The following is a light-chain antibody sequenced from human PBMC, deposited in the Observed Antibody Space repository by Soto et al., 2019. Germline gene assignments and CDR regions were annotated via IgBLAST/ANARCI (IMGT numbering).Light chain of an antibody. CDR2: DIS. CDR3: SSYSSTGTPYV. CDR1: SSDLGGYNY. V-gene: IGLV2-14*01. Sequence: QSALTQPASVSGSPGQSITISCTGTSSDLGGYNYVSWYQQHPGKAPKLMIYDISNRPSGVSNRFSGSKSGNTASLTISGLQAEDEADYYCSSYSSTGTPYVFGTGTKLTVL. J-gene: IGLJ1*01.